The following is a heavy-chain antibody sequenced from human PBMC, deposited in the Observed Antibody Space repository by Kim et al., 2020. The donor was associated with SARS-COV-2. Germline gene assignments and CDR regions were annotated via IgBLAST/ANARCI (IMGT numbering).Heavy chain of an antibody. J-gene: IGHJ3*02. Sequence: GRFTISRDNAKNSLYLQMNSLRAEDTAVYYCARGYCTNGVCYTGSHAFDIWGQGTMVTVSS. V-gene: IGHV3-48*03. D-gene: IGHD2-8*01. CDR3: ARGYCTNGVCYTGSHAFDI.